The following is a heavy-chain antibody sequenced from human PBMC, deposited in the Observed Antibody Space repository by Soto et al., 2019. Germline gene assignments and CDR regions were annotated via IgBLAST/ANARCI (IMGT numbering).Heavy chain of an antibody. V-gene: IGHV3-48*03. CDR1: GFSFSPYE. Sequence: GGSLRLSYAASGFSFSPYEMNWVRQAPGKGLEWVAYISSGGNIIHYADSVRGRFTVSRDNARNSLSLQMNILRVEDTALYYCARDRAAGGYWGQGTLVTVSS. CDR3: ARDRAAGGY. D-gene: IGHD6-13*01. J-gene: IGHJ4*02. CDR2: ISSGGNII.